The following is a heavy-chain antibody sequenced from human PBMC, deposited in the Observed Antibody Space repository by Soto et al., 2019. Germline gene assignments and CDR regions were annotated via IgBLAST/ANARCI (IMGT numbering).Heavy chain of an antibody. CDR2: IIPILGIA. J-gene: IGHJ4*02. V-gene: IGHV1-69*02. Sequence: GSSVKVSCKASGGTFSSYTISWVRQAPGQGLEWMGRIIPILGIANYAQKFQGRVTMTTDTSTSTAYMELSRLRSEDTAVYYCARASSYGEADYWGQGTLVTVSS. CDR1: GGTFSSYT. CDR3: ARASSYGEADY. D-gene: IGHD4-17*01.